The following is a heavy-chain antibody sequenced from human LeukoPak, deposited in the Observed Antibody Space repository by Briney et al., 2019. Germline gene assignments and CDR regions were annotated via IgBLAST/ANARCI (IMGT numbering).Heavy chain of an antibody. V-gene: IGHV1-18*01. J-gene: IGHJ6*03. CDR1: GYTFTSYG. Sequence: ASVKVSCKASGYTFTSYGISWVRQAPGQGLEWMGWISAYNGNTNYAQKLQGRVTMTTDTSTSTAYMELRSLRSDDTAVYYCALGLGMVRGVIISFDAVYMDVWGKGTTVTVSS. CDR2: ISAYNGNT. CDR3: ALGLGMVRGVIISFDAVYMDV. D-gene: IGHD3-10*01.